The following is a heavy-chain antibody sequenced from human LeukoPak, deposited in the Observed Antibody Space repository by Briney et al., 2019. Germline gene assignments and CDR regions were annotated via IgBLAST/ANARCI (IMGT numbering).Heavy chain of an antibody. V-gene: IGHV4-59*01. CDR3: ARDGTIAAAGNDYYGMDV. Sequence: SETLSLTCTVSGGSISSYYWSWIRQPPRKGLEWIGYIYYSGSTNYNPSLKSRVTISVDTSKNQFSLKLSSVTAADTAVYYCARDGTIAAAGNDYYGMDVWGQGTTVTVSS. D-gene: IGHD6-13*01. J-gene: IGHJ6*02. CDR2: IYYSGST. CDR1: GGSISSYY.